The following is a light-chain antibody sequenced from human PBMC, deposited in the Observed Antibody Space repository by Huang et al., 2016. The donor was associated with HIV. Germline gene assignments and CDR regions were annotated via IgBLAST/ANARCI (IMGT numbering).Light chain of an antibody. CDR2: AAS. V-gene: IGKV1-39*01. CDR1: QNIRNY. CDR3: QESYSTPWT. Sequence: DIQMTQSPSSQSASVGDRVTITCRASQNIRNYLNWHQQKPGKAPNLLIYAASTLQTGVPSRFSGSGSGTDFTLTISSLQPEDFATYYCQESYSTPWTFGQGTKVEI. J-gene: IGKJ1*01.